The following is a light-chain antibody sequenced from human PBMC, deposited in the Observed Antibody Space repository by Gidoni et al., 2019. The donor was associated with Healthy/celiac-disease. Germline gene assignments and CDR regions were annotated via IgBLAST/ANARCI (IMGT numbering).Light chain of an antibody. V-gene: IGKV1-39*01. CDR1: QSISSY. J-gene: IGKJ2*01. CDR3: QQSYSTPYT. Sequence: DIQMTQSPSSRVTITCRASQSISSYLNWYQQKPGKAPKLLIYAASSLQSGVPSRFSGSGSGTDFTLTISSLQPEDFATYYYQQSYSTPYTFGQGTKLEIK. CDR2: AAS.